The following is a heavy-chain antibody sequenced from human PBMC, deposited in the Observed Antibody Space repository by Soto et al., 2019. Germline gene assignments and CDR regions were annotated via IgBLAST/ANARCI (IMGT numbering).Heavy chain of an antibody. J-gene: IGHJ4*02. CDR1: GYTFASYA. CDR3: ARVGGWYVPDY. Sequence: QVQLVQSGAEEKKPGASVKVSCKASGYTFASYAMHWVRQAPGQRLEWMGWINAGNGNTKYSQKFQGRVTITRDTSASTAYMELSSLRSEDTAVYYCARVGGWYVPDYWGQGTLVTVSS. CDR2: INAGNGNT. V-gene: IGHV1-3*05. D-gene: IGHD6-19*01.